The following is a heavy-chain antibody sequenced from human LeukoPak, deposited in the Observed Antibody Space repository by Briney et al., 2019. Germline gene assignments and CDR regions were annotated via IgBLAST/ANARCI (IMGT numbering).Heavy chain of an antibody. CDR2: IIPIFGTA. Sequence: ASVKVSCKASGGTFSSYAISWVRQAPGQGLEWMGGIIPIFGTANYAQKFQGRVMITADESTSTAYMELSSLRSEDTAVYYCARYSSSPLYYFDYWGQGALVTVSS. CDR1: GGTFSSYA. V-gene: IGHV1-69*01. J-gene: IGHJ4*02. D-gene: IGHD6-6*01. CDR3: ARYSSSPLYYFDY.